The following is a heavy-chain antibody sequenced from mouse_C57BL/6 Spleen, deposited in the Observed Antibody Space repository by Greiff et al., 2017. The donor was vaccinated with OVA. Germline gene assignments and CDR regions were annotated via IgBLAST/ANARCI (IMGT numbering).Heavy chain of an antibody. Sequence: QVQLQQPGAELVKPGASVKLSCKASGYTFASYWMHWVKQRPGRGLEWIGRIDPNSGGTKYNEKFKSKATLTVDKPSSTAYMQLSSRTSEDSAVYYCANNYGSSLYAMDYWGQGTSVTVSS. CDR3: ANNYGSSLYAMDY. D-gene: IGHD1-1*01. V-gene: IGHV1-72*01. CDR1: GYTFASYW. J-gene: IGHJ4*01. CDR2: IDPNSGGT.